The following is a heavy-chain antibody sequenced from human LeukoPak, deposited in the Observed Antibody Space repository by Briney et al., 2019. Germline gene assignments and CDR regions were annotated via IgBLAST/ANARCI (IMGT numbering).Heavy chain of an antibody. D-gene: IGHD3-22*01. CDR1: GYTFTSYD. V-gene: IGHV1-8*01. Sequence: ASVKVSCKASGYTFTSYDINWVRQATGQGLEWMGWMSPNSGNTGYAQKFQGRVTMTRNTSISTAYMELSSLRSEDTAVYYCARVDYYDSDWFDPWGQGTLVTVSS. J-gene: IGHJ5*02. CDR2: MSPNSGNT. CDR3: ARVDYYDSDWFDP.